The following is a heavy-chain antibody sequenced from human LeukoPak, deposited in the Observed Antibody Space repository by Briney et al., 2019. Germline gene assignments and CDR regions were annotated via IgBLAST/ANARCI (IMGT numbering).Heavy chain of an antibody. D-gene: IGHD3-3*01. CDR2: IKQDGSEK. J-gene: IGHJ3*02. CDR1: GFTFSSYW. Sequence: GGSLRLSCAASGFTFSSYWMSWVRQAPGKGLEWVANIKQDGSEKYYVDSVKGRFTISRDNAKNSLYLQMYSLRAEDTAVYYCARDSGDWRHGDAFDIWGQGTMVTVSS. CDR3: ARDSGDWRHGDAFDI. V-gene: IGHV3-7*01.